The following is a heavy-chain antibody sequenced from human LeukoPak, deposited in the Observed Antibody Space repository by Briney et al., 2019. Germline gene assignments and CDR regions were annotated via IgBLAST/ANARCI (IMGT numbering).Heavy chain of an antibody. D-gene: IGHD2-2*01. J-gene: IGHJ1*01. CDR2: ISAYNGNT. Sequence: ASVKVSCKASGYTFTSYGISWVRQAPGQGLEWMGWISAYNGNTNYAQKLQGRVTMTTDTSTSTAYMELRSLRSDDTAVYYCARGAVDCSSTSCYEYFQHWGQGTLVTVSS. CDR1: GYTFTSYG. CDR3: ARGAVDCSSTSCYEYFQH. V-gene: IGHV1-18*01.